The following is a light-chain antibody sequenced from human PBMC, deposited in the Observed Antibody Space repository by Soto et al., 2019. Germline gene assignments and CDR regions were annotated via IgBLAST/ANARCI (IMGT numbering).Light chain of an antibody. Sequence: EIVFTQSPSTVALSTGERATLSCRASQSVSSYLAWYQQKPGQAPRLLIYDASNRATGIPARFSGSGSGTDFTLTICSLEPEDFAVYYCQQRSNWPLTFAGGTKVDI. CDR1: QSVSSY. J-gene: IGKJ4*01. V-gene: IGKV3-11*01. CDR3: QQRSNWPLT. CDR2: DAS.